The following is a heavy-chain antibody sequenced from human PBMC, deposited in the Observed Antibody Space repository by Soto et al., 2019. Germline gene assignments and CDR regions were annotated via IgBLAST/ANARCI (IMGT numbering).Heavy chain of an antibody. J-gene: IGHJ5*02. CDR3: ARGRIVVVPAARHNWFDP. V-gene: IGHV4-34*01. CDR2: INHSGST. Sequence: QVQLQQWGAGLLKPWETLSLTCAVYGGSFSGYYWSWIRQPPGKGLEWIGEINHSGSTKYNPSLKSRVTISVDTSKNQFSLKLSSVTAADTAVYYCARGRIVVVPAARHNWFDPWGQGTLVTVSS. CDR1: GGSFSGYY. D-gene: IGHD2-2*01.